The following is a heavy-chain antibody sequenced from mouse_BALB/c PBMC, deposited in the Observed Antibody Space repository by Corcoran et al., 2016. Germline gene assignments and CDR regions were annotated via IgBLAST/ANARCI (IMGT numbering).Heavy chain of an antibody. J-gene: IGHJ3*01. CDR3: ARRTPFAY. CDR2: INTNTGEP. Sequence: QIQLVQSGPELKKPGETVKISCKASGYTFTNYGMNWVKQAPGKGLKWMGWINTNTGEPTYAEEFKGRFAFSLETSASTAYLQINNLKNEDTATYFCARRTPFAYWGQGTLVTVSA. V-gene: IGHV9-3*02. CDR1: GYTFTNYG.